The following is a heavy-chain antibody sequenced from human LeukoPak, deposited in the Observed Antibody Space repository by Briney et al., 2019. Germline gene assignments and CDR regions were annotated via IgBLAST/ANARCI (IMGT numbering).Heavy chain of an antibody. J-gene: IGHJ4*02. Sequence: GGSLRLSCAASGFTFDDYTMHWVRQAPGKGLEWVSLISWGGGSTYYADSVKGRFTISRDNSKNSLYLQMNSLRTEDTALYYCAKGAKRGSSTEVFDYWGQGTLVTVSS. V-gene: IGHV3-43*01. D-gene: IGHD2-2*01. CDR3: AKGAKRGSSTEVFDY. CDR1: GFTFDDYT. CDR2: ISWGGGST.